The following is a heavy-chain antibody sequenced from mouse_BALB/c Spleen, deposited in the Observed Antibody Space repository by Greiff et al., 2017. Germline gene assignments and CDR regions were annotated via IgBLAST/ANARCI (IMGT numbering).Heavy chain of an antibody. CDR2: INSNGGST. CDR1: GFTFSSYG. J-gene: IGHJ4*01. CDR3: ASRVDY. V-gene: IGHV5-6-3*01. Sequence: EVQLVESGGGLVQPGGSLKLSCAASGFTFSSYGMSWVRQTPDKRLELVATINSNGGSTYYPDSVKGRFTISRDNAKNTLYLQMSSLKSEDTAMYYCASRVDYWGQGTSVTVSS.